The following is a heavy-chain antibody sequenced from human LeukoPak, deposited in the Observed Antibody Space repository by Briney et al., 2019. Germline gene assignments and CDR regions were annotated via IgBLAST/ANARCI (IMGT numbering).Heavy chain of an antibody. CDR3: ARDFEPPPYGSGGGGDY. Sequence: ASVKVSCKASGYTFTGYYMHWVRQAPGQGLELMGWINPNSGGTNYAQQFQGRVSMTRATSISTAYMELSRLRSDDTAVYFCARDFEPPPYGSGGGGDYWGQGTLVTVSS. J-gene: IGHJ4*02. CDR2: INPNSGGT. CDR1: GYTFTGYY. D-gene: IGHD3-10*01. V-gene: IGHV1-2*02.